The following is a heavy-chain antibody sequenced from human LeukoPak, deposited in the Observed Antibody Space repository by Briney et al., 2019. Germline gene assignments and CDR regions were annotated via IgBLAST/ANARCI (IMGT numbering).Heavy chain of an antibody. CDR3: VSFYETY. D-gene: IGHD2/OR15-2a*01. J-gene: IGHJ4*02. Sequence: GGSLRLSCAASGNYWMHCVRQAPGKGLVWVSHINSDGSWTSYAASVKGRYTISKDNAKNTVYLQMNSLRAEDTAVYYCVSFYETYWGRGTLVTVSS. CDR2: INSDGSWT. V-gene: IGHV3-74*01. CDR1: GNYW.